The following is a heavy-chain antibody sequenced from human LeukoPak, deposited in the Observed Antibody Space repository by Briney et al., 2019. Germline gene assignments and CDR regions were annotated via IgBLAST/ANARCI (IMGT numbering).Heavy chain of an antibody. V-gene: IGHV3-53*03. J-gene: IGHJ4*02. CDR3: IRERFGDYAEN. Sequence: PGGSLRLSCVASGFTVANTRMGWVRQPSGKGLEWVSVIYRDGTTSYADSVKGRFTISGDISKNTVYLQMNNLRAEDTAIYYCIRERFGDYAENWGQGTLVTVSS. D-gene: IGHD4-17*01. CDR1: GFTVANTR. CDR2: IYRDGTT.